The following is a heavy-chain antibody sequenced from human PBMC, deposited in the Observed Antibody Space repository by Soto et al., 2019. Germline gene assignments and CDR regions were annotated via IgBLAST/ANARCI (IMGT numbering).Heavy chain of an antibody. Sequence: GGSLRLSCAASGFTFSSYGMHWVRQAPGKXLEWVAVISYDGSNKYYADSVKGRFTISRDNSKNTLYLQMNSLRAEDTAVYYCAKEITMVRGVIVYYYYGMDVWGQGTTVTVSS. V-gene: IGHV3-30*18. CDR3: AKEITMVRGVIVYYYYGMDV. CDR2: ISYDGSNK. J-gene: IGHJ6*02. D-gene: IGHD3-10*01. CDR1: GFTFSSYG.